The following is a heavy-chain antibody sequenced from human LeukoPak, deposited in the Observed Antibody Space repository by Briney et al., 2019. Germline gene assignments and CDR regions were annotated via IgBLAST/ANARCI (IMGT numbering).Heavy chain of an antibody. D-gene: IGHD6-13*01. CDR2: INPNSGGT. J-gene: IGHJ6*03. Sequence: ASVKVSCKASGYTFTGYYMHWVRQAPGQGLEWMGWINPNSGGTNYAQKFQGRVTMTRDTSIRTAYMELSRLRSDDTAVYYCARDGYSSSWVTYYYYYMDVWGKGTTVTVSS. V-gene: IGHV1-2*02. CDR3: ARDGYSSSWVTYYYYYMDV. CDR1: GYTFTGYY.